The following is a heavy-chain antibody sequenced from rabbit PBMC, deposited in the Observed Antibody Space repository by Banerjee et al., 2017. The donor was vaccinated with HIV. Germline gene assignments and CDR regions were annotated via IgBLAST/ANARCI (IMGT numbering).Heavy chain of an antibody. D-gene: IGHD6-1*01. J-gene: IGHJ4*01. CDR2: IDPVFGST. CDR1: GFDFSSYG. CDR3: ARDEDARVPGYAYNL. Sequence: QSLEESGGGLVQPGGSLKLSCKASGFDFSSYGVSWVRQAPGKGLEWIGYIDPVFGSTLYADWVNGRFTISSHNAQNTLYLQLNSLTAADTATYFCARDEDARVPGYAYNLWGQGTLVTVS. V-gene: IGHV1S7*01.